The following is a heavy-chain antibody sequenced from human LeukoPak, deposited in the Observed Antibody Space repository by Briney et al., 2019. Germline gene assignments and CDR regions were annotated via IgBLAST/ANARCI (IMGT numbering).Heavy chain of an antibody. CDR3: ARGLVDIVLMVYAIRGVFDY. Sequence: PSETLSPTCAVYGGSFSGYYWSWIRQPPGKGLEWIGEINHSGSTNYNPSLKSRVTISVDTSKNQFSLKLSSVTAADTAVYYCARGLVDIVLMVYAIRGVFDYWGQGTLVTVSS. CDR2: INHSGST. CDR1: GGSFSGYY. D-gene: IGHD2-8*01. J-gene: IGHJ4*02. V-gene: IGHV4-34*01.